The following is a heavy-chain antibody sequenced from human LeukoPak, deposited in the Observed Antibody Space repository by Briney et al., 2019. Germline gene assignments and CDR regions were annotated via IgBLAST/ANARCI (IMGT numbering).Heavy chain of an antibody. J-gene: IGHJ6*02. CDR3: AKSLVVPAAIYGYYYYGMDV. CDR2: IGGSGGST. CDR1: GFTFSSYA. D-gene: IGHD2-2*01. Sequence: GGSLRLSCAASGFTFSSYAMSWVRQAPGKGLEWVSAIGGSGGSTYYADSVKGRFTISRDNSKNTLYLQMNSLRAEDTAVYYCAKSLVVPAAIYGYYYYGMDVWGQGTTVTVSS. V-gene: IGHV3-23*01.